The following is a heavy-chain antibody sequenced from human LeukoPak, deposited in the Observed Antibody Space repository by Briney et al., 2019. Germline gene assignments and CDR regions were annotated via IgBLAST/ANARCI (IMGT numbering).Heavy chain of an antibody. Sequence: TGGSLRLSCAASGFTFSSYEMNWVRQAPGKGLEWVANIKQDGSQRKYVDSVKGRFTISRDNANNSPYLQMNSLRAEDTAVYYCARAIFASGGNSGGSGYWGQGTLVTVSS. CDR3: ARAIFASGGNSGGSGY. CDR2: IKQDGSQR. D-gene: IGHD4-23*01. V-gene: IGHV3-7*01. J-gene: IGHJ4*02. CDR1: GFTFSSYE.